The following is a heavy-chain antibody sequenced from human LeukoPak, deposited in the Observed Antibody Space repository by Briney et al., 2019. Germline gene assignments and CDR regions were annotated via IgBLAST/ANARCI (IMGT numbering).Heavy chain of an antibody. Sequence: PSETLSLTCTVSGGSISSSNYYWVWIRQPPGKGLEWIGSIHYSGSTYYTSSRKSRVTISVDTSNNQFSLKLSSVTAADTAVYYCAREPLRSFVDYWGQGTLVTVSS. CDR1: GGSISSSNYY. D-gene: IGHD3-9*01. CDR3: AREPLRSFVDY. J-gene: IGHJ4*02. CDR2: IHYSGST. V-gene: IGHV4-39*02.